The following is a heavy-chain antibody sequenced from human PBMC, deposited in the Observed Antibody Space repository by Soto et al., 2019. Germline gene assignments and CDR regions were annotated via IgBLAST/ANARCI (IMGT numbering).Heavy chain of an antibody. J-gene: IGHJ4*02. V-gene: IGHV4-4*02. CDR1: GDSITSTHW. D-gene: IGHD1-26*01. CDR2: IYHSGSI. CDR3: TTHQMGEYLEN. Sequence: PSQTLSLTCAVSGDSITSTHWWSWVRQPPGKGLELIGEIYHSGSINYSPSLKSRAVISADRSKNEFSLSLNSVTAADTAVYYCTTHQMGEYLENGGQGTLVTLSS.